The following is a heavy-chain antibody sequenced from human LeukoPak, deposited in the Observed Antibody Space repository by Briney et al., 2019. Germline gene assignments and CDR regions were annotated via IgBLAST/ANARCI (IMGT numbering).Heavy chain of an antibody. D-gene: IGHD1-26*01. CDR3: ASEVSVGATPFDY. V-gene: IGHV3-66*01. J-gene: IGHJ4*02. CDR1: GFTFSTYA. CDR2: IYSGGST. Sequence: QSGGSLRLSCAASGFTFSTYAMNWVRQAPGKGLEWVSVIYSGGSTYYADSVKGRFTISRDNSKNTLYLQMNSLRAEDTAVYYCASEVSVGATPFDYWGQGTLVTVSS.